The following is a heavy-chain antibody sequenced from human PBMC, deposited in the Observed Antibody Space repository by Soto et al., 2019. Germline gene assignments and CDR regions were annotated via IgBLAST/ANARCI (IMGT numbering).Heavy chain of an antibody. CDR1: GGSISSSSYY. CDR3: ARQSDYGSGLDAFDI. V-gene: IGHV4-39*01. J-gene: IGHJ3*02. CDR2: IYYSGST. D-gene: IGHD3-10*01. Sequence: QLQLQESGPGLVKPSETLSLTCTVSGGSISSSSYYWGWIRQPPGKGLEWIGSIYYSGSTYYNPSLKGRVTISVDPSKTQFSPERSSVTAPDTALYDCARQSDYGSGLDAFDIWGQGTMVTVSS.